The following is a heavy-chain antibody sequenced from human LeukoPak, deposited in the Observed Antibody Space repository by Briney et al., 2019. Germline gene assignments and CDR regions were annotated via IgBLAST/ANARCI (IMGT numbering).Heavy chain of an antibody. Sequence: GGSLRLSCAASRFTFSSYAMSWVRQAPGKGLEWVSAISGTGSNTYYADSVKGRFTISRDNSENTLYLQMNSLRAEDTAVYYCAKVGYDQSSGYFDYWGQGTLVTVSS. V-gene: IGHV3-23*01. CDR3: AKVGYDQSSGYFDY. CDR2: ISGTGSNT. D-gene: IGHD3-22*01. J-gene: IGHJ4*02. CDR1: RFTFSSYA.